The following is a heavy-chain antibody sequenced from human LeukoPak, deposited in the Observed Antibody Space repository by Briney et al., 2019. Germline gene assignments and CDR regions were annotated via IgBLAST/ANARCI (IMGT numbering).Heavy chain of an antibody. D-gene: IGHD6-13*01. CDR1: GYTFTSFG. V-gene: IGHV1-18*01. CDR2: ISAYNGNT. CDR3: ARDLAGAAAGTIPLFDF. Sequence: ASVKVSCKASGYTFTSFGITWVRQAPGQGPEWMEWISAYNGNTNYAQKLRGRVTMTTDTSTSTAYMELRSLGSDDTAVYYCARDLAGAAAGTIPLFDFWGQGTLVTVSS. J-gene: IGHJ4*02.